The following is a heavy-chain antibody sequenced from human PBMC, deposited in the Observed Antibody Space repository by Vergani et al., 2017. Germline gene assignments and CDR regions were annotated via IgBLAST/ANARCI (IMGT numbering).Heavy chain of an antibody. D-gene: IGHD4-11*01. CDR1: GGSFTSYH. V-gene: IGHV4-34*01. Sequence: QVQLQQCGGGLLKPSETLSLTCVVNGGSFTSYHWTWIRQSSGEGLEWVGDIDHTGRTDYNPSLKSRLTMSVDKSRNQFSLTINSVTATDTAIYFCARVNTETNGHLYYYYYMDVWGQGTAVTVS. CDR3: ARVNTETNGHLYYYYYMDV. CDR2: IDHTGRT. J-gene: IGHJ6*03.